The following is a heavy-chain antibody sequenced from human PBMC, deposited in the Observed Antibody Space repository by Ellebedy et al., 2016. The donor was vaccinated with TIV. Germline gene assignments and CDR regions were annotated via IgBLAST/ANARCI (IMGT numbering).Heavy chain of an antibody. D-gene: IGHD2-8*02. Sequence: GESLKISCAASGFTFSSFGMHWVRQAPGKGLEWVAVISYDGSKEYYADSVKGRFTISRDNSKTTLYLQMNSLRAADTAVYYCAREYCTGLTCWFDPWGQGTLVTVSS. CDR3: AREYCTGLTCWFDP. V-gene: IGHV3-30-3*01. CDR1: GFTFSSFG. J-gene: IGHJ5*02. CDR2: ISYDGSKE.